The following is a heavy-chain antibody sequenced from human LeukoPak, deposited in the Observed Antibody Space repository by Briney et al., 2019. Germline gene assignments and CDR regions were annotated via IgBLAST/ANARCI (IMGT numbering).Heavy chain of an antibody. CDR2: IYYSGST. CDR1: GGSISSYY. J-gene: IGHJ4*02. D-gene: IGHD3-9*01. Sequence: PSETLSLTCTVSGGSISSYYWSWIRQLPGKRLEWIGYIYYSGSTNYNPSLKSRVTISVDTSKNQFSLKLSSVTAADTAVYYCARGYYDILTGYSPLPFDYWGQGTLVTVSS. CDR3: ARGYYDILTGYSPLPFDY. V-gene: IGHV4-59*01.